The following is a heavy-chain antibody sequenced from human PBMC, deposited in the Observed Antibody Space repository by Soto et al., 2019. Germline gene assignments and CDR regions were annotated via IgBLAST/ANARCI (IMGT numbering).Heavy chain of an antibody. CDR2: IKQDGSEK. J-gene: IGHJ6*02. CDR1: GFTFSSYW. D-gene: IGHD5-12*01. CDR3: ARRIKRASCIVATIPDYYGMDV. V-gene: IGHV3-7*01. Sequence: EVQLVESGGGLVQPGGSLRLSCAASGFTFSSYWMSWVRQAPGKGLEWVANIKQDGSEKYYVDSVKGRFTISRDNAKNPLNLQMSSRRALDTAVYYCARRIKRASCIVATIPDYYGMDVWGQGTTVTVSS.